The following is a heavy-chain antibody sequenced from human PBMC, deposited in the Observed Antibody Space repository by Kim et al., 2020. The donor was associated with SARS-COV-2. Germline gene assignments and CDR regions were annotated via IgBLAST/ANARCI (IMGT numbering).Heavy chain of an antibody. Sequence: SETLSLTCTVSGGSVSSGSYYWSWIRQPPGKGLEWIGYIYYSGSTNYNPSLKSRVTISVDTSKNQFSLKLSSVTAADTAVYYCARDDPLSGFDPWGQGTLVTVSS. J-gene: IGHJ5*02. CDR2: IYYSGST. V-gene: IGHV4-61*01. CDR1: GGSVSSGSYY. CDR3: ARDDPLSGFDP. D-gene: IGHD6-19*01.